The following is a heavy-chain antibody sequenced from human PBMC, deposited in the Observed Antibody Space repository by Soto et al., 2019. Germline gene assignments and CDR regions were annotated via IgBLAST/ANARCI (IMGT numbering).Heavy chain of an antibody. CDR2: MNPNSGNT. Sequence: ASVKVSFKASGYTFSNYHIHWARQAPGQGLEWMGWMNPNSGNTSYAQKFQGRVTMTRNTSISTAYMELSSLRSEDTAVYYCAREAAPMDYYYYYYMDVWGKGTTVTVSS. CDR1: GYTFSNYH. D-gene: IGHD6-6*01. CDR3: AREAAPMDYYYYYYMDV. V-gene: IGHV1-8*02. J-gene: IGHJ6*03.